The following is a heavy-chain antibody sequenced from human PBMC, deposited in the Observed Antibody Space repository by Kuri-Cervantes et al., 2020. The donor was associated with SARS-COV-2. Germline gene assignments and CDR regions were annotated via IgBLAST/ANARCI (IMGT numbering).Heavy chain of an antibody. J-gene: IGHJ5*02. D-gene: IGHD3-22*01. Sequence: ASVKVSCKVSGYTLTELSMHWVRQAPGKGLEWMGGFDPEDGETIYAQKFQGRVTMTEDTSTDTAYMELSSLRSEDTAVYYCATTSPYDSSGINWFDPWGQGTLVTVYS. CDR2: FDPEDGET. CDR1: GYTLTELS. V-gene: IGHV1-24*01. CDR3: ATTSPYDSSGINWFDP.